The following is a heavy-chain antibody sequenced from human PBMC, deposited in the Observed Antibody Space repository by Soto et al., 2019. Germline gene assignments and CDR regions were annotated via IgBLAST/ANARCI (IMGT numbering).Heavy chain of an antibody. V-gene: IGHV1-69*13. D-gene: IGHD3-3*01. Sequence: PSVNVACKASGGTFSSYAISWVRQAPGQGLEWMGGIIPIFGTANYAQKFQGRVTITADESTSTAYMELSSLRSEDTAVYYCARGSRFGVVVSSDYYYYYGMDVSGQG. CDR3: ARGSRFGVVVSSDYYYYYGMDV. CDR1: GGTFSSYA. J-gene: IGHJ6*02. CDR2: IIPIFGTA.